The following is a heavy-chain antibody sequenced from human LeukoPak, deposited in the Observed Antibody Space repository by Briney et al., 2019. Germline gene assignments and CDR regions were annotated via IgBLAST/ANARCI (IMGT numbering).Heavy chain of an antibody. D-gene: IGHD3-3*01. CDR2: ISSSSSYI. Sequence: PGGSLRLSCAASGFTFSNYCMNWVRQAPGKGLEWVSSISSSSSYIYYADSVKGRFTISRDNAKNSLYLQMNSLRAEDTAVYYCASAPITIFGVVRPDYWGQGTLVTVSS. J-gene: IGHJ4*02. CDR3: ASAPITIFGVVRPDY. V-gene: IGHV3-21*01. CDR1: GFTFSNYC.